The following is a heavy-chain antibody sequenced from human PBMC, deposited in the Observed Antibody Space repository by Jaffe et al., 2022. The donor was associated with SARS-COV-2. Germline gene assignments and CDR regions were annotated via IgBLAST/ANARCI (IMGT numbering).Heavy chain of an antibody. Sequence: EAQLLESGGGLVMPGRSLRLSCKGSGFTFGDYAMSWIRQAPGKGLEWVALMRSEAYGGTIDYAASVKGRFIISRDDSESVAYLQMNSLETDDTGVYYCVRDGVDHGGMENWFDPWGQGTLVTVSA. CDR3: VRDGVDHGGMENWFDP. V-gene: IGHV3-49*05. CDR1: GFTFGDYA. J-gene: IGHJ5*02. CDR2: MRSEAYGGTI. D-gene: IGHD4-17*01.